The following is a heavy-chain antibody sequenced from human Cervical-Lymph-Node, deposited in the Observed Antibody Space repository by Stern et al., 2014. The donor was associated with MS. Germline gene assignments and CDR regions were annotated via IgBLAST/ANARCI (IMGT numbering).Heavy chain of an antibody. D-gene: IGHD4-17*01. V-gene: IGHV7-4-1*02. CDR1: GYTFSAFP. Sequence: VQVVQSGSELRMPGASVKVSCKPSGYTFSAFPMNWVRQAPGQGLEWMGWINTNTGHSTYSQVFTVLFVFSLYTSVSTAYLQISSLKAEDTAVYYCARVWSEYGVYGIDVWGQGTTVTVFS. CDR3: ARVWSEYGVYGIDV. J-gene: IGHJ6*02. CDR2: INTNTGHS.